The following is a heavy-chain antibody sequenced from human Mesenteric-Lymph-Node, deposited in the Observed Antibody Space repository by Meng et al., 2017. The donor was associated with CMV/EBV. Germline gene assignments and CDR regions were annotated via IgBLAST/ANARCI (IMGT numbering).Heavy chain of an antibody. CDR3: ARGGYYGSGDLDY. D-gene: IGHD3-10*01. V-gene: IGHV3-7*01. CDR2: IKQDGSEK. Sequence: GGSLRLSCAASGFTFSSYWMSWVRQAPGKGLEWVANIKQDGSEKYYVDSVKGRFTISRDNAKNSLYLQMNSLRAEDTAVYYCARGGYYGSGDLDYWGQGTLVTVSS. CDR1: GFTFSSYW. J-gene: IGHJ4*02.